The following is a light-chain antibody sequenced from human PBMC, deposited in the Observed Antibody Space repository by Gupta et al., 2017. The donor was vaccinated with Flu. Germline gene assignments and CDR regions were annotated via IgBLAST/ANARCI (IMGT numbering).Light chain of an antibody. CDR3: GSYSINTYLL. V-gene: IGLV2-14*03. Sequence: QSALTQPDSVSGSPGQSITISCTGTSTDVGAYDYVSWYQQYSGKAPNLLIFDVSNRPSGVPNRFSGSKSGNTASLTISGLQTEDEADYYCGSYSINTYLLFGGGNKLTVL. J-gene: IGLJ2*01. CDR2: DVS. CDR1: STDVGAYDY.